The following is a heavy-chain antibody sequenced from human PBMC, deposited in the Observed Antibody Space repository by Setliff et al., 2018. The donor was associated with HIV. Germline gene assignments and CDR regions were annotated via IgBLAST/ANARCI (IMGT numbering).Heavy chain of an antibody. CDR2: ISGDTAST. Sequence: PGGSLRLSCAASGFTFSKYAMSWVRQAPGKGLEWVSGISGDTASTFYADSVKGRFTISRDNSKNTVYLQMNSLRSEDTAVYFCAKSFNSGPTNWNIDVWGTGTTVTISS. D-gene: IGHD1-20*01. V-gene: IGHV3-23*01. J-gene: IGHJ6*03. CDR1: GFTFSKYA. CDR3: AKSFNSGPTNWNIDV.